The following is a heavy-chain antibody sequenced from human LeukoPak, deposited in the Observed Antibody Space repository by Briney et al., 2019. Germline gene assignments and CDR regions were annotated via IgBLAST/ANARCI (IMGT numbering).Heavy chain of an antibody. CDR3: TTYMAARPDNFGF. Sequence: GGSLRLSCAASGFSFNNAWMSWVRQAPGMGLEWVGRIKSKTSGGTTDYAAPVEGRFTISRDDSKNTLFLQMNSLKTEDTAFYYCTTYMAARPDNFGFWGQGTLVIVSS. J-gene: IGHJ4*02. V-gene: IGHV3-15*01. D-gene: IGHD6-6*01. CDR1: GFSFNNAW. CDR2: IKSKTSGGTT.